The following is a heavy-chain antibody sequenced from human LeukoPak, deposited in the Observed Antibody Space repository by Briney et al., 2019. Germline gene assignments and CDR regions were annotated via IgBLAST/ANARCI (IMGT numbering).Heavy chain of an antibody. Sequence: GGTLRLSCAASGFTFSSYGMSWVRQAPGKGLEWVSGISPGGGPTYYADSVKGRFTISRDDSTNTLYLQMNNLRAEDTAVYYCAKDGAWLRFDDRGQGILVTVSS. CDR3: AKDGAWLRFDD. CDR2: ISPGGGPT. D-gene: IGHD5-12*01. V-gene: IGHV3-23*01. J-gene: IGHJ4*02. CDR1: GFTFSSYG.